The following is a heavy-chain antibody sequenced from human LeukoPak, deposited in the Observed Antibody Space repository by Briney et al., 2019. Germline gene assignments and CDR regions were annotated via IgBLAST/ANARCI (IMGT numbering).Heavy chain of an antibody. Sequence: GGSLRLSCAASGLTVSNSYMSWVRQAPGKGLEWVSVLYSGGGAYYTDSVRGRFTISRDSSKNTLYLQMDSLRADDTAVYYCVGQTHKDYWGQGTLVTVSS. CDR1: GLTVSNSY. J-gene: IGHJ4*02. CDR3: VGQTHKDY. CDR2: LYSGGGA. V-gene: IGHV3-53*01.